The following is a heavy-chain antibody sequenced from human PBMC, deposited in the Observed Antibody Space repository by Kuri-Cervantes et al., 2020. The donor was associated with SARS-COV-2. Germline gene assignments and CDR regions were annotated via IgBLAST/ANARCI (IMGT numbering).Heavy chain of an antibody. J-gene: IGHJ4*02. Sequence: LSLTCAASGFTFNTCAMHWVRQAPGKGLEWATMISSDGRNKNYADSVKGRFTISRDNSKSTLYLQINSLRTEDTAIFYCARARVGVLDFWGQGALVTVSS. CDR2: ISSDGRNK. D-gene: IGHD2-21*01. CDR3: ARARVGVLDF. CDR1: GFTFNTCA. V-gene: IGHV3-30*04.